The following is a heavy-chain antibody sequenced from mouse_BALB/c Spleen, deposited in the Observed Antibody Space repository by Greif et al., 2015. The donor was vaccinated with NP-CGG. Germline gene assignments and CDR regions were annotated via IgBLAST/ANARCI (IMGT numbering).Heavy chain of an antibody. Sequence: VQLQHSGAELVKPGASVKLSCTASGFNIKDTYMHWVKQRPEQGLEWIGRIDPANGNTKYDPKFQGKATITADTSSNTAYRQLSSLTSEDTAVYYCASCDYDGCRAMDYWGQVSSVTVSS. CDR3: ASCDYDGCRAMDY. V-gene: IGHV14-3*02. CDR1: GFNIKDTY. J-gene: IGHJ4*01. D-gene: IGHD2-4*01. CDR2: IDPANGNT.